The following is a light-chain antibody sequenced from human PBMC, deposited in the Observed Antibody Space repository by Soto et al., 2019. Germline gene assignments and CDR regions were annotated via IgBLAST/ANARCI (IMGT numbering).Light chain of an antibody. CDR1: QSISSY. V-gene: IGKV1-39*01. CDR3: QQSYSTPIT. Sequence: DIQVTQSPSSVSASVGDRVTITCRASQSISSYLNWYQQKPGKAPKLLIYAASSLQSGVPSRFSGSGSGTDFTLTISSLQPEDFATYYCQQSYSTPITFGQGTLLAVK. CDR2: AAS. J-gene: IGKJ5*01.